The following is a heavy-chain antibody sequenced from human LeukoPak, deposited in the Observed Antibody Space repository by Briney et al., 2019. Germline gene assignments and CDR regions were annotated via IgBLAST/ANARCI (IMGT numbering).Heavy chain of an antibody. Sequence: GGSLRLSCAASGFTFSSYSMNWVRQAPGKGLEWVSSISSSSSYIYYADSVKGRFTISRDNAKNSLYLQMNSLRAEDTAVYYCARGGRDYGSGSYYPTRFDPWGQGTLVTVSS. CDR2: ISSSSSYI. D-gene: IGHD3-10*01. J-gene: IGHJ5*02. CDR3: ARGGRDYGSGSYYPTRFDP. V-gene: IGHV3-21*01. CDR1: GFTFSSYS.